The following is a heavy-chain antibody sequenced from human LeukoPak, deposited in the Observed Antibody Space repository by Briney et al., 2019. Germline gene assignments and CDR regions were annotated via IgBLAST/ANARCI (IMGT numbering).Heavy chain of an antibody. CDR1: EFTFSNYA. V-gene: IGHV3-23*01. Sequence: TGGSLRLSCAGSEFTFSNYAMSWVRQAPGKGLEWVSTISLSGGSTYYADSVKGRFTISRDNSKNTLYLQMNSLRAEDTAVYYCTKPSTITPPRCFHFWGQGTLVTVSS. J-gene: IGHJ4*02. D-gene: IGHD1-14*01. CDR3: TKPSTITPPRCFHF. CDR2: ISLSGGST.